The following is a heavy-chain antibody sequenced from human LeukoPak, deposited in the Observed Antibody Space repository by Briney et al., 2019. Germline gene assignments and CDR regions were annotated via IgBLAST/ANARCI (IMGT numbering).Heavy chain of an antibody. CDR2: LSGSGYNT. J-gene: IGHJ4*02. CDR1: GFTFSSHA. Sequence: LGGSLRPSCAASGFTFSSHALSWVRQAPGKGLEWVSSLSGSGYNTYYADSVKGRFTISRDNSKNTAYLQMNSLRAEDTAVYYCAKDPYGTRYFDYWGQGTLVTVSS. V-gene: IGHV3-23*01. CDR3: AKDPYGTRYFDY. D-gene: IGHD2-2*01.